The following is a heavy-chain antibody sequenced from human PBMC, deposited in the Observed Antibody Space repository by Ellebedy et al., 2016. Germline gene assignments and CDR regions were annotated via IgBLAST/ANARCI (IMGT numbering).Heavy chain of an antibody. CDR1: GYSFTSYW. CDR2: IYPGDSDT. J-gene: IGHJ4*02. V-gene: IGHV5-51*01. D-gene: IGHD1-26*01. CDR3: ARQVFVGAGNPYFDY. Sequence: GGSLRLXXKGSGYSFTSYWIGWVRQMPGKGLEWMGIIYPGDSDTRYSPSFQGQVTISADKSISTAYLQWSSLKASDTAMYYCARQVFVGAGNPYFDYWGQGTLVTVSS.